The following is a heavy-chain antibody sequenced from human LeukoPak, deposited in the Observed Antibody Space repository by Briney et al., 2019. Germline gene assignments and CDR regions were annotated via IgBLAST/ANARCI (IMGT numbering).Heavy chain of an antibody. CDR1: GFTFSSYS. Sequence: GGSLRLSCAASGFTFSSYSMNWVRQAPGKGLEWVSYISISSSIIYYADSVKGRFTISRNNAKNSLYLQTNSLRAEDTAVYYCARTGGTGTIDYWGQGTLVTVSS. V-gene: IGHV3-48*01. D-gene: IGHD1-1*01. CDR3: ARTGGTGTIDY. CDR2: ISISSSII. J-gene: IGHJ4*02.